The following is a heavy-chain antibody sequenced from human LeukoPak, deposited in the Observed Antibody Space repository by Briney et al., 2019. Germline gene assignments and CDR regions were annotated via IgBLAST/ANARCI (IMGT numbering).Heavy chain of an antibody. Sequence: SETLSLTCAVYGVSFSGYYWIWIRQPPGKGLEWIGEINHSGSTNYNPSLNSRVTISVDTSKNQFSLKLSSVTAADTDVYYCARSQLGDCSGGSCPLRDWGQGTLVTVSS. J-gene: IGHJ4*02. D-gene: IGHD2-15*01. CDR3: ARSQLGDCSGGSCPLRD. CDR2: INHSGST. CDR1: GVSFSGYY. V-gene: IGHV4-34*01.